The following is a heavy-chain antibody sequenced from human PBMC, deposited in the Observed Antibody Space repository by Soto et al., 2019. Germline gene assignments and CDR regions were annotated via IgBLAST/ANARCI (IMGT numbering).Heavy chain of an antibody. CDR2: IFYSGRT. CDR1: GGSISSGGFY. Sequence: SETLSFTCTVSGGSISSGGFYWTWIRQHPGKGLEWIGHIFYSGRTYYNPSLKSRITISVDTSKNQFSLKLSSVTAADTGVYYCARDRDSESRGDAFAFWGQGTMVTVSS. D-gene: IGHD3-22*01. V-gene: IGHV4-31*03. CDR3: ARDRDSESRGDAFAF. J-gene: IGHJ3*01.